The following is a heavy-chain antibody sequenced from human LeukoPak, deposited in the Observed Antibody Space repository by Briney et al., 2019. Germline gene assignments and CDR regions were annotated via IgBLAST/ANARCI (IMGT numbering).Heavy chain of an antibody. Sequence: GGSLRLSCAASGFTFSSYSMNWVSQAPGKGLEWVSSISSSSSYIYYADSVKGRFTISRDNAKNSLYLQMNSLRAEDTAVYYCARGVVDTAMVSYWGQGTLVTVSS. V-gene: IGHV3-21*01. CDR1: GFTFSSYS. CDR3: ARGVVDTAMVSY. J-gene: IGHJ4*02. CDR2: ISSSSSYI. D-gene: IGHD5-18*01.